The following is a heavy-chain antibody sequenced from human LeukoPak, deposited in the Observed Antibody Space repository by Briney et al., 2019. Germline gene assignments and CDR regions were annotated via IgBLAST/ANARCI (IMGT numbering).Heavy chain of an antibody. J-gene: IGHJ3*02. Sequence: MKVSCKASGGTFSSYAISWARQAPGQGLEWMGIINPSGGSTSYAQKFQGRVTMTRDTSTSTVYMELSSLRSEDTAVYYCARDIYGSGDHDAFDIWGQGTMVTVSS. CDR1: GGTFSSYA. CDR2: INPSGGST. CDR3: ARDIYGSGDHDAFDI. V-gene: IGHV1-46*01. D-gene: IGHD3-10*01.